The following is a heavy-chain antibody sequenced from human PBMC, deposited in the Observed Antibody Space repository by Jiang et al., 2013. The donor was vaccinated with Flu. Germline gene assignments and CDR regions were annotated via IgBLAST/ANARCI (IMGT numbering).Heavy chain of an antibody. D-gene: IGHD3-10*01. CDR1: GFTFGDYA. J-gene: IGHJ4*02. CDR2: IYSEINT. CDR3: AREYRDYGTGSFYFDS. V-gene: IGHV3-66*01. Sequence: ASGFTFGDYAVSWLRQAPGKGLEWVSFIYSEINTYYADSVKGRFTISRDNSKNTIYLQMNSLRAEDTAVYYCAREYRDYGTGSFYFDSWGQGTLITVSS.